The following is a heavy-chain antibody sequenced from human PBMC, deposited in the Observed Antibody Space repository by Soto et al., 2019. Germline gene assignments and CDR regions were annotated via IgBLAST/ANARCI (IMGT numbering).Heavy chain of an antibody. CDR1: GGTFSSYA. CDR2: SIPIFGTA. V-gene: IGHV1-69*01. CDR3: ERVDSRICSGSDDRFDP. D-gene: IGHD1-26*01. J-gene: IGHJ5*02. Sequence: QVQLVQSGAEVKKPGSSVKVSCKASGGTFSSYAISWVRQAPGQGLEWMGGSIPIFGTANYAQKFQGRVTLTAEESTSTDYMELRSLRSGDTAVYYCERVDSRICSGSDDRFDPGGQGTLVTV.